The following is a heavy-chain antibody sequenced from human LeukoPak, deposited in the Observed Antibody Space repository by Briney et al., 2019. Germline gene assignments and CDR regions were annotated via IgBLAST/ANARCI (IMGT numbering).Heavy chain of an antibody. V-gene: IGHV1-2*02. CDR1: GYTFTSYD. CDR2: INPNSGGT. J-gene: IGHJ4*02. CDR3: AREWWWERPEYYFDY. Sequence: AASVKVSCKASGYTFTSYDINLVRQATGQGLEWMGWINPNSGGTNYAQKFQGRVTITRATPISTVYMELSRLRSDDTAVYYCAREWWWERPEYYFDYWGRGTLVTVS. D-gene: IGHD2-21*01.